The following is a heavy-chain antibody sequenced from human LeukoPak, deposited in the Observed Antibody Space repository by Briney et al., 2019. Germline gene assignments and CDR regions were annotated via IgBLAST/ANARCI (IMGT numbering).Heavy chain of an antibody. CDR3: ASLFGIGTVTGTGTFDI. J-gene: IGHJ3*02. V-gene: IGHV3-23*01. CDR1: GFTFSSHG. D-gene: IGHD6-19*01. CDR2: ISPSGGIT. Sequence: GGSLRLSCGASGFTFSSHGMNWVRQAPGKGLEWVSGISPSGGITYYADSVKGRFTISRDNSKNTVYLQMNSLRAEDTAVYYCASLFGIGTVTGTGTFDIWGQGTMVTVSS.